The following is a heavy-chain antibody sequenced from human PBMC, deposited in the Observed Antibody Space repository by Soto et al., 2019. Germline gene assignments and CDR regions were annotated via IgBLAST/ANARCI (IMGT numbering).Heavy chain of an antibody. CDR1: GFSFSTGAVG. Sequence: QITLTESGPTLVKPTQPLTLTCTFSGFSFSTGAVGVGWIRQPPGKALEFLALISWDDDKRYRPSLKNKITITKDTARNQVVLTITDLDPEDTATYYCAHVYWAASGTRYYFDHWGQGTLVTVSS. CDR2: ISWDDDK. CDR3: AHVYWAASGTRYYFDH. J-gene: IGHJ4*02. V-gene: IGHV2-5*06. D-gene: IGHD6-13*01.